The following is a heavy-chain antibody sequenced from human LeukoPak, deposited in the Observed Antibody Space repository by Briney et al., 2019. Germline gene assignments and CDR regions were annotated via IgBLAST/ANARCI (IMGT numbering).Heavy chain of an antibody. D-gene: IGHD2-21*01. CDR1: IDSINNFY. CDR2: IYYSGST. J-gene: IGHJ4*02. CDR3: ARGVVIAPQTFDY. V-gene: IGHV4-59*01. Sequence: ASETLSLTCTVSIDSINNFYWSWIRQPPGKGLEWKGYIYYSGSTNYNPSLKNRVTISVDTSKNQFSPKLSSVTAADTAVYYCARGVVIAPQTFDYWGQGTLVTVSS.